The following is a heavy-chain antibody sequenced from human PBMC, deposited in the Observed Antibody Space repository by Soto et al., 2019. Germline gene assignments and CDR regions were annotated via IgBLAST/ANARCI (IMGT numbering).Heavy chain of an antibody. CDR2: ISSSSSTI. Sequence: EVQLVESGGGLVQPGGSLRLSCAASGFTFSSYSMNWVRQAPGKGLEWVSYISSSSSTIYYADSVKGRFTISRDNAKNSLDLQLNSLRDEDTAVDYGARAPGVTAVAGQHLDYYYGMDVLGQGTTVTVSS. V-gene: IGHV3-48*02. CDR3: ARAPGVTAVAGQHLDYYYGMDV. CDR1: GFTFSSYS. D-gene: IGHD6-19*01. J-gene: IGHJ6*02.